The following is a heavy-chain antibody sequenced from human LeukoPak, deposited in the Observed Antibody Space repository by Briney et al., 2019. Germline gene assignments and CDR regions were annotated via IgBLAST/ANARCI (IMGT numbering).Heavy chain of an antibody. CDR3: TTAHCSSTSCYAFDI. V-gene: IGHV3-15*01. Sequence: TGGSLRLSCAASGFTFSNAWMSWVRQAPGKGLEWVGRIKSKTDGGTTDYAAPVKGRFTISRDDSKNTLYLQMNSLKTEDTAVYYCTTAHCSSTSCYAFDIWGQGTMVTVSS. CDR1: GFTFSNAW. J-gene: IGHJ3*02. CDR2: IKSKTDGGTT. D-gene: IGHD2-2*01.